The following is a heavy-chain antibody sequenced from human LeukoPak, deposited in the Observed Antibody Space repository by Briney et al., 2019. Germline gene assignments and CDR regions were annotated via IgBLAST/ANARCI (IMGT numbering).Heavy chain of an antibody. V-gene: IGHV3-48*01. CDR2: ISSGSSNT. Sequence: GGSLRLSCVVSGFTLSSYSMNWVRQAPGKGLEWVSYISSGSSNTKYADSVKGRFTISTDNAKNSLYLQMNSVGLEDRAVYYCARDFRSSGSYFAYGGQGPWSPSPQ. CDR3: ARDFRSSGSYFAY. CDR1: GFTLSSYS. D-gene: IGHD3-10*01. J-gene: IGHJ4*02.